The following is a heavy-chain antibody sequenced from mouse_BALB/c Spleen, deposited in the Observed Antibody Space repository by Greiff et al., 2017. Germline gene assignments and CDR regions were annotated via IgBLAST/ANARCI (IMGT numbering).Heavy chain of an antibody. V-gene: IGHV1-18*01. J-gene: IGHJ4*01. CDR3: ASSYYGSSWYAMDY. CDR1: GYTFTDYN. Sequence: VQLQQSGPELVKPGASVKIPCKASGYTFTDYNMDWVKQSHGKSLEWIGDINPNNGGTIYNQKFKGKATLTVDKSSSTAYMELRSLTSEDTAVYYCASSYYGSSWYAMDYWGQGTSVTVSS. D-gene: IGHD1-1*01. CDR2: INPNNGGT.